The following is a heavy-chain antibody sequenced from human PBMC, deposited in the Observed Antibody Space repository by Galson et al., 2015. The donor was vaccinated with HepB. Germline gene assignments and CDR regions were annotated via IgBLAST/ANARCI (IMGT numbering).Heavy chain of an antibody. D-gene: IGHD6-19*01. CDR1: GFTFSSYA. V-gene: IGHV3-23*01. Sequence: SLRLSCAASGFTFSSYAMSWVRQAPGKGLEWVSAISGSGGSTYYADSVKGQFTISRDNSKNTLYLQMNSLRAEDTAVYYCAKDMNKEWLVPYYFDYWGQGTLVTVSS. CDR2: ISGSGGST. J-gene: IGHJ4*02. CDR3: AKDMNKEWLVPYYFDY.